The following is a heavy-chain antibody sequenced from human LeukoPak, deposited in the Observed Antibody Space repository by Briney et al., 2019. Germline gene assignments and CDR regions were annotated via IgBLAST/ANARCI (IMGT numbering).Heavy chain of an antibody. CDR3: ASSGSYYSFDY. CDR2: IYPDDSGI. V-gene: IGHV5-51*01. Sequence: PGESLKISCKGFGYSFTIYWIGWVRQMPGKGLEWMAMIYPDDSGIRYSPSFRGQVTISADKSINTAYLQWSSLEASDTAMYYCASSGSYYSFDYWGQGTLVTVSS. D-gene: IGHD1-26*01. CDR1: GYSFTIYW. J-gene: IGHJ4*02.